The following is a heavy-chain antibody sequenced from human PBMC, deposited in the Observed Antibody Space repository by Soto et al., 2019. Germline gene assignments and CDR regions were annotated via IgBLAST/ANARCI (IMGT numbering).Heavy chain of an antibody. D-gene: IGHD3-10*01. Sequence: PGGSLRLSCTASGFTFGDYSMSWFRQAPGKGLEWVGFLRSKASGGTTEYAASVKGRFTISRDDSKSIAYLQMNSLKTEDTAVYYCTTVGYYGSGMYFDFWGQGTLVTVSS. CDR2: LRSKASGGTT. J-gene: IGHJ4*02. CDR3: TTVGYYGSGMYFDF. V-gene: IGHV3-49*03. CDR1: GFTFGDYS.